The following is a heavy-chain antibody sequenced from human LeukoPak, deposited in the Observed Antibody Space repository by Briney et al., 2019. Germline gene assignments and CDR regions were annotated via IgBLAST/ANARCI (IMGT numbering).Heavy chain of an antibody. D-gene: IGHD6-19*01. J-gene: IGHJ3*02. CDR3: ATMGEQWLLKDI. V-gene: IGHV3-21*01. CDR1: GFPFDTYP. CDR2: ISSSNSFK. Sequence: PGGSLRLSCAASGFPFDTYPVNWVRQAPGKGLEWVASISSSNSFKNYADSVKGRFTISRDNAQNSLYLQMSSLRAEDTGLYYCATMGEQWLLKDIWGQGTMVIVSS.